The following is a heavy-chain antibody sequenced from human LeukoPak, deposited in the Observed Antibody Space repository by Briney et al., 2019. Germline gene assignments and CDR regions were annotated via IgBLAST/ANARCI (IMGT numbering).Heavy chain of an antibody. CDR2: IDWDDDK. CDR3: ARTRYGSGTYYFDY. V-gene: IGHV2-70*04. CDR1: GSSLSSSRMR. D-gene: IGHD3-10*01. J-gene: IGHJ4*02. Sequence: SGPALVKPTQTLILTCTLSGSSLSSSRMRVSWIRQPPGKALEWLARIDWDDDKFYSTSLKTRLTISKDTSKNQVVLTMTNMDPVDTATYYCARTRYGSGTYYFDYWGQGTLVTVSS.